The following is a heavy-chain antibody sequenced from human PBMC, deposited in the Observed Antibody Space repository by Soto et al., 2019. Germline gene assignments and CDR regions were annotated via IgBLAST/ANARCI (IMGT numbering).Heavy chain of an antibody. CDR3: ARGSGAYDFWSGYRYYYGMDV. CDR2: IYYSGST. J-gene: IGHJ6*02. Sequence: PSETLSLTCTVSGGSISSGDYYWSWIRQPPGKGLEWIGYIYYSGSTYYNPPLKSRVTISVDTSKNQFSLKLSSVTAADTAVYYCARGSGAYDFWSGYRYYYGMDVWGQGTTVTVSS. V-gene: IGHV4-30-4*01. D-gene: IGHD3-3*01. CDR1: GGSISSGDYY.